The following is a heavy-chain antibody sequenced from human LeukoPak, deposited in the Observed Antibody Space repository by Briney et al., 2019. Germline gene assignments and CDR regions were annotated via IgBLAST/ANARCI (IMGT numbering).Heavy chain of an antibody. Sequence: GGSLRLSCAASGFTVSSNYMSWVRQAPGKGLEWVSFISGGGSYIYYAESVKGRFTISRDNAKNSLYLQMNSLRAEDTAIYYCARDRVASGRFGEVASWGQGTLVTVSS. J-gene: IGHJ5*02. CDR3: ARDRVASGRFGEVAS. V-gene: IGHV3-21*01. CDR1: GFTVSSNY. CDR2: ISGGGSYI. D-gene: IGHD3-10*01.